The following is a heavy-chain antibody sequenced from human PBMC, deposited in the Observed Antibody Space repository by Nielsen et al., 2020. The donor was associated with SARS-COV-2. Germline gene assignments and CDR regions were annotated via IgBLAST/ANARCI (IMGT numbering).Heavy chain of an antibody. V-gene: IGHV3-21*01. CDR2: ISSSSSYI. Sequence: WIRQPPGKGLEWVSSISSSSSYIYYADSVKGRFTISRDNAKNSLYLQMNSLRAEDTAVYYCAREYSSSWYQRYYYYGMDVWGQGTTVTVSS. J-gene: IGHJ6*02. CDR3: AREYSSSWYQRYYYYGMDV. D-gene: IGHD6-13*01.